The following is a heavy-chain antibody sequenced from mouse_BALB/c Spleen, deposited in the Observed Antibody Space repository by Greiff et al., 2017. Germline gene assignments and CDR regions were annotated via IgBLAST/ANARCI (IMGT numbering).Heavy chain of an antibody. V-gene: IGHV1-9*01. CDR2: ILPGSGST. Sequence: QVQLQQSGAELMKPGASVKISCKATGYTFSSYWIEWVKQRPGHGLEWIGEILPGSGSTNYNEKFKGKATFTADTSSNTAYMQLSSLTSEDSAVYYCARRITTDYFDYWGQGTTLTVSS. D-gene: IGHD1-1*01. CDR1: GYTFSSYW. CDR3: ARRITTDYFDY. J-gene: IGHJ2*01.